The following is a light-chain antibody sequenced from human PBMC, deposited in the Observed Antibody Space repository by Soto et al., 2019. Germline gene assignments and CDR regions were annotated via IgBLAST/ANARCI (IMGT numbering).Light chain of an antibody. J-gene: IGLJ1*01. CDR1: SSDVGAYDY. CDR3: NSYTRSTKYV. Sequence: QSALTQPASVSGSPGQSITVPCTGTSSDVGAYDYVSWYQHHPGKAPKLIIYEVTNRPSGVSNRFSGSKSGNTASLTISGLQAEDEADYYCNSYTRSTKYVFGTGTKVTVL. V-gene: IGLV2-14*01. CDR2: EVT.